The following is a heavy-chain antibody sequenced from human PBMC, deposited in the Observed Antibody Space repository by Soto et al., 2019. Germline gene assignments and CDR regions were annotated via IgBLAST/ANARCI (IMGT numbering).Heavy chain of an antibody. CDR2: ISGSGDYT. Sequence: EVQLLESGGGLVQPGESLRLSCAASGFTFSSYAMTWVRQAPGKGLGWVSSISGSGDYTYFADSVKGRFTISRDNSKDTLYLQMSSLRVEDTAIYYCAKDSRSHPQGWCDPWGQGTLVTVSS. J-gene: IGHJ5*02. CDR3: AKDSRSHPQGWCDP. V-gene: IGHV3-23*01. D-gene: IGHD2-15*01. CDR1: GFTFSSYA.